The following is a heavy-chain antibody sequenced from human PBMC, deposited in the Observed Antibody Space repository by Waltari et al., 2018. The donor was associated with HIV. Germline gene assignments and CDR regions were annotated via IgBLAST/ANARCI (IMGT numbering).Heavy chain of an antibody. V-gene: IGHV4-59*01. CDR3: ARDRHYYDSSGYGGDDAFDI. CDR2: IYYSGTT. D-gene: IGHD3-22*01. J-gene: IGHJ3*02. CDR1: GGSISSYY. Sequence: QVQLQESGPGLVKPSETLSLTCTVSGGSISSYYWSWIRQPPGKGLGWIGYIYYSGTTNYTPSLKSRVTISVDTSKNQFSLKLSSVTAADTAVYYCARDRHYYDSSGYGGDDAFDIWGQGTMVTVSS.